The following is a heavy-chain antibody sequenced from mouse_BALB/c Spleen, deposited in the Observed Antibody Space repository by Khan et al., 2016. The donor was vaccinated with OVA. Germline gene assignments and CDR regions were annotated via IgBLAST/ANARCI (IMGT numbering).Heavy chain of an antibody. CDR1: GFTFSSYG. Sequence: VQLKESGGGLVQPGGSRKLSCAASGFTFSSYGMHWVRQAPEKGLEWVAYISGDSSTIYYTDTVKGRFTISRDNPKNTLSLQMTSRMSEDTAMYYCATSYYYGYYFDYWGPGTTLTVSS. CDR3: ATSYYYGYYFDY. CDR2: ISGDSSTI. J-gene: IGHJ2*01. V-gene: IGHV5-17*02. D-gene: IGHD1-1*01.